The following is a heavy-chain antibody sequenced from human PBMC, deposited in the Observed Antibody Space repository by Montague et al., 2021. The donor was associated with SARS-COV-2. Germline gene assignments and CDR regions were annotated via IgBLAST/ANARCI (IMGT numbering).Heavy chain of an antibody. V-gene: IGHV4-61*02. J-gene: IGHJ4*02. CDR3: ARASYELGAPAFDY. CDR1: GGSISSGSYY. D-gene: IGHD3-10*01. CDR2: IYTSGST. Sequence: TLSLTCTVSGGSISSGSYYWSWIRQPAGKGLEWIGRIYTSGSTNYNPSLKSRVTISVDTSKNQFSLKLSSVTAADTAVYYCARASYELGAPAFDYWGQGTLVTVSS.